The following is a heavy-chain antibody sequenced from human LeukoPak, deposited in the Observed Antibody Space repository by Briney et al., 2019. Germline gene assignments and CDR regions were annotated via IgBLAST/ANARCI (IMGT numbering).Heavy chain of an antibody. Sequence: SETLSLTCTVSGGSISGNTYYWVWIRQPPGKGLEWIVSIFHSGNTYYNPSLKRRVTISVDTSKSQCSLKLCFVTATDTAVYYCARHGLDFLGPDYYFDYWGQGTLVTVSS. CDR3: ARHGLDFLGPDYYFDY. CDR1: GGSISGNTYY. D-gene: IGHD2/OR15-2a*01. J-gene: IGHJ4*02. CDR2: IFHSGNT. V-gene: IGHV4-39*01.